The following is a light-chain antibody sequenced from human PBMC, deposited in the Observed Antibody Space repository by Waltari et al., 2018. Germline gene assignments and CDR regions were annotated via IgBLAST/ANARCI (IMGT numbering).Light chain of an antibody. J-gene: IGKJ2*01. CDR3: QQYGSSVMYT. CDR1: LRLTTRY. Sequence: VLTQSPGTLSLSPGERATLSCRASLRLTTRYLAWYQQNPGQAPRLLIYGASSRAAGIPDRFTGSGSGTDYTLTISRLEPEDFAVYYCQQYGSSVMYTFGQGTRLEI. CDR2: GAS. V-gene: IGKV3-20*01.